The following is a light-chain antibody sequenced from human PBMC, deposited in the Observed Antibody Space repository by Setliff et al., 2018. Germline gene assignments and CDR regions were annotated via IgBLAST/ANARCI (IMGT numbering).Light chain of an antibody. CDR2: DVS. J-gene: IGLJ3*02. CDR1: SFDVGIYDY. V-gene: IGLV2-11*01. Sequence: QSALTQPRSVSGSPGQSVTISCTGTSFDVGIYDYVSWYQHHPGQAPKLIIYDVSKRPSGVPDRFSGSKSGNTASLTISGLQADDETGYYCSSYEGNYILFGGGTKVTVL. CDR3: SSYEGNYIL.